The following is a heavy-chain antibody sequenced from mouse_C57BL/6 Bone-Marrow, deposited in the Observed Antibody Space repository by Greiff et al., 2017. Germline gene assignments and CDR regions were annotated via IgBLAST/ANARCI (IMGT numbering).Heavy chain of an antibody. V-gene: IGHV1-55*01. CDR3: ARPYYSSYSYFLV. D-gene: IGHD2-5*01. CDR2: IYPGSGST. J-gene: IGHJ1*03. Sequence: QVQLQQPGAELVKPGASVKLSCKASGYTFTSYWINWVKQRPGQGLEWIGDIYPGSGSTNYNEKFKSKATLPVDTSSSTAYMQLSSLTSEDSAVYCCARPYYSSYSYFLVWGRGTTVTVCS. CDR1: GYTFTSYW.